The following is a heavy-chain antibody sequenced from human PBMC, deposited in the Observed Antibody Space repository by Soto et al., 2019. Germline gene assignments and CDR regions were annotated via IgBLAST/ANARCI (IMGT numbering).Heavy chain of an antibody. CDR3: AAARGDRSGYYFDC. CDR2: IVVGSGNT. Sequence: ASVKVSCKACGVTFTRSAVQWVGQARGQRLEWIGCIVVGSGNTNYAQKFQERVTITRHMSTSTVYMDLSSLRSEDTAVYYCAAARGDRSGYYFDCWGQGTRVTVSS. V-gene: IGHV1-58*01. D-gene: IGHD6-19*01. CDR1: GVTFTRSA. J-gene: IGHJ4*02.